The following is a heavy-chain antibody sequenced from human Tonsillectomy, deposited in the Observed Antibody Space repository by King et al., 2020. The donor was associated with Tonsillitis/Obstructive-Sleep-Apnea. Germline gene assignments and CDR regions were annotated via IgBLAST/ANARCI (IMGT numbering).Heavy chain of an antibody. V-gene: IGHV1-18*01. CDR1: GYTFTSYG. Sequence: QGQLVQSGAEVKKPGASVKVSCKASGYTFTSYGIRWVRQAPGQGLEWMGWISAYNGNTNYAQKLQGRVTMTTDTSTSTAYMELRSLRSDDTAVYYCARGVTIFGVVPDDAFDIWGQGTMVTVSS. D-gene: IGHD3-3*01. CDR3: ARGVTIFGVVPDDAFDI. J-gene: IGHJ3*02. CDR2: ISAYNGNT.